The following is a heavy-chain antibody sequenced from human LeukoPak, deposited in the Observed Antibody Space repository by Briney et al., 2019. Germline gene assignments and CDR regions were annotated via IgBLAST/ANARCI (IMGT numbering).Heavy chain of an antibody. CDR1: GFTFSSYW. CDR3: AKVRRPDYSSSWYPPGRPPYYFDY. D-gene: IGHD6-13*01. J-gene: IGHJ4*02. V-gene: IGHV3-7*01. CDR2: IKQDGSEK. Sequence: PGGSLRLSCAASGFTFSSYWMSWVRQAPGKGLEWVANIKQDGSEKYYVDSVKGRFTISRDNAKNSLYLQMNSLRAEDMAVYYCAKVRRPDYSSSWYPPGRPPYYFDYWGQGTLVTVSS.